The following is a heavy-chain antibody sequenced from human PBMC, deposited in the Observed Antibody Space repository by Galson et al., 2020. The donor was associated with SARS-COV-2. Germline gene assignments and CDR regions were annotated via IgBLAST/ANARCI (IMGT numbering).Heavy chain of an antibody. CDR1: GGSISSSSYY. J-gene: IGHJ5*02. CDR2: IYYSGST. Sequence: SETLSLTCTVSGGSISSSSYYWGWIRQPPGKGLEWIGSIYYSGSTYYNPSLKSRVTISVDTSKNQFSLKLSSETAADTAVDYCAVHGWLWFGELVGWFDPWGQGTLVTVSS. CDR3: AVHGWLWFGELVGWFDP. V-gene: IGHV4-39*01. D-gene: IGHD3-10*01.